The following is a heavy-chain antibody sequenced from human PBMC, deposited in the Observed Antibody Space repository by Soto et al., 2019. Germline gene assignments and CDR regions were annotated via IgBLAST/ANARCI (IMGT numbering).Heavy chain of an antibody. J-gene: IGHJ6*02. CDR2: IYSNGDT. CDR1: SDSMTSGVYY. D-gene: IGHD6-6*01. CDR3: ARRGGSSSVYYYYARDV. Sequence: QVQLQESGPGLVKPSQTLSLTCSVYSDSMTSGVYYWSWIRQHQGKGLEWIGYIYSNGDTYYNPSLKSRVTISVDTSKNQFSLNLTSVTAADTAVYYCARRGGSSSVYYYYARDVWAKGPRSPSP. V-gene: IGHV4-31*03.